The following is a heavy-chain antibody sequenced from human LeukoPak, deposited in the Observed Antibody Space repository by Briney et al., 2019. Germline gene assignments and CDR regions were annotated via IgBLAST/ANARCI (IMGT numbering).Heavy chain of an antibody. J-gene: IGHJ4*02. D-gene: IGHD4-11*01. CDR3: ARSRATVTTYYFDY. CDR2: INPSGGAT. Sequence: ASVKVSCKAPGYTFSSYYFHWVRQAPGQGLEWMGLINPSGGATSFAQKFQGRVTMTRNTSISTAYMELSSLRSEDTAVYYCARSRATVTTYYFDYWGQGTLVTVSS. CDR1: GYTFSSYY. V-gene: IGHV1-46*01.